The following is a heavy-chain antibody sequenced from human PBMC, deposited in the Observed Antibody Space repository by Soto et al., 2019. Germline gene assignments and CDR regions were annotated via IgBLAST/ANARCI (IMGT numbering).Heavy chain of an antibody. CDR2: TYQSGSA. CDR1: GGSISSGGYS. V-gene: IGHV4-30-2*06. J-gene: IGHJ6*02. CDR3: ARDYYGTDV. Sequence: SETLSLTCSVSGGSISSGGYSWTWIRQSPGKGLEWIGYTYQSGSAYYTPSVKSRVTISVDRFKNQFSLNLTSVTAADTAVYYCARDYYGTDVWGQGTTVTVSS.